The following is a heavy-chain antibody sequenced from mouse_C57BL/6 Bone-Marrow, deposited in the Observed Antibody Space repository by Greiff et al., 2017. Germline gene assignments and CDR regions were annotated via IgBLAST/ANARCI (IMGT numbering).Heavy chain of an antibody. CDR2: IRNKANGYTT. Sequence: EVQGVESGGGLVQPGGSLSLSCAASGFTFTDYYMSWVRQPPGKALEWLGFIRNKANGYTTEYSASVKGRFTISRENYKSIRYLQRNALRAEDSATYDGARYEYNGTGYAMDYWGQGTSVTVSS. V-gene: IGHV7-3*01. D-gene: IGHD1-3*01. CDR1: GFTFTDYY. J-gene: IGHJ4*01. CDR3: ARYEYNGTGYAMDY.